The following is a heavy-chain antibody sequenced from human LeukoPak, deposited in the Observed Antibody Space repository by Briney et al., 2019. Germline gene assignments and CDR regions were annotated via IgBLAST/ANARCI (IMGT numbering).Heavy chain of an antibody. CDR1: GFTFTNYW. CDR3: ARVGSGLDAFDI. Sequence: GGSLRLSCAASGFTFTNYWMHWVRQAPGMGLVWVSRLPPDELGIIYADSVKGRFTVSRDNAKNTVYLQMNSLRAEDTAVYYCARVGSGLDAFDIWGQGTMVTVSS. J-gene: IGHJ3*02. V-gene: IGHV3-74*01. D-gene: IGHD6-19*01. CDR2: LPPDELGI.